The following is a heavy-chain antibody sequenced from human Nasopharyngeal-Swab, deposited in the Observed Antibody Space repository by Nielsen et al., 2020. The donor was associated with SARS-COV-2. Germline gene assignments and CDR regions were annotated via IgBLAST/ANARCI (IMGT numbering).Heavy chain of an antibody. V-gene: IGHV3-7*01. CDR3: ARVKVDYDILIGYRYYYGMDV. CDR1: GFTFSSYW. Sequence: GGSLRLSCAASGFTFSSYWMSWVRQAPGKGLEWVANIKQDGSEKYYVDSVKGRFTISRDNAKNSLYLQMNSLRAEDTAVYYCARVKVDYDILIGYRYYYGMDVWGQGTTVTVSS. CDR2: IKQDGSEK. J-gene: IGHJ6*02. D-gene: IGHD3-9*01.